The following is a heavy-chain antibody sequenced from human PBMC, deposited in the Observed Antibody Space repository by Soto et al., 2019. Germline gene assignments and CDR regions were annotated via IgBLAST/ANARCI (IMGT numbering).Heavy chain of an antibody. V-gene: IGHV4-34*01. J-gene: IGHJ4*02. CDR3: ARADSIFGILSEK. Sequence: SETLSLTCAVYGGSFSGYYWSWIRQPPGKGLEWIGEINHSGSTNYNPSLKSRVTISVDTSKNQFSLKLSSVTAADTAVYYCARADSIFGILSEKWGQGTLVTVSS. CDR2: INHSGST. CDR1: GGSFSGYY. D-gene: IGHD3-3*01.